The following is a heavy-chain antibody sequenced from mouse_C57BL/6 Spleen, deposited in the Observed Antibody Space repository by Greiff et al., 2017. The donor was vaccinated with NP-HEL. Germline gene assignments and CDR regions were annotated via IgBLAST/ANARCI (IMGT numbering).Heavy chain of an antibody. J-gene: IGHJ2*01. CDR2: INPSTGGT. CDR3: ARLGGLYYFDY. CDR1: GYSFTGYY. D-gene: IGHD4-1*01. Sequence: VQLQQSGPELVKPGASVKISCKASGYSFTGYYMHWVKQSSEKSLEWIGEINPSTGGTSYNQKFKGKATLTVDKSSSTAYMQLKSLTSEDSAVYYCARLGGLYYFDYWGQGTTLTVSS. V-gene: IGHV1-43*01.